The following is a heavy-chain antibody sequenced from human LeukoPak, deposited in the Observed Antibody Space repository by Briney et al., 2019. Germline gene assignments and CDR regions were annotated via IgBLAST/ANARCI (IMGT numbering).Heavy chain of an antibody. CDR2: VYYTGST. D-gene: IGHD5-24*01. V-gene: IGHV4-59*01. J-gene: IGHJ6*02. Sequence: PSETLSLTCAVYGGSFSGYYWSWVRQPPGKGLEWIGYVYYTGSTNYNPSLKSRVTISIDTSKNQFSLKLSSVTAADTAVYYCARGRVSGINVQLRGYGMDVWGQGTTVTVSS. CDR1: GGSFSGYY. CDR3: ARGRVSGINVQLRGYGMDV.